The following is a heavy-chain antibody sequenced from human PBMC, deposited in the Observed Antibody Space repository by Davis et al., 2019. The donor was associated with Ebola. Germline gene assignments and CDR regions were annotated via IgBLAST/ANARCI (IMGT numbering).Heavy chain of an antibody. Sequence: GGSLRLSCAASGFTFDDYAMHWVRPAPGKALEWVSPISWNGGLKNYADSMKGRFTISRDNAKNSLHLQMNSLRTDDTALYYCAKDLGSGSGFDHYGMDVWGRGTTVTVSS. D-gene: IGHD6-19*01. CDR2: ISWNGGLK. CDR1: GFTFDDYA. J-gene: IGHJ6*04. CDR3: AKDLGSGSGFDHYGMDV. V-gene: IGHV3-9*01.